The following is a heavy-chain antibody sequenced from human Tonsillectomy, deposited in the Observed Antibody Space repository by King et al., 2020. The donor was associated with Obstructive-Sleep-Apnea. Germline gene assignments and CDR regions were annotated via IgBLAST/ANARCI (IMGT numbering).Heavy chain of an antibody. V-gene: IGHV3-9*01. J-gene: IGHJ6*02. CDR3: ARDNHGLDV. CDR1: GFTFDDYA. CDR2: ISWNSYSI. Sequence: VQLVESGGGLVQPGRSLRLSCAASGFTFDDYAMHWVRQAPGKGLDWVSGISWNSYSIDYADSVKGRFTISRDNAKNSLYLQMNSLRAEETASYYCARDNHGLDVWGQGTTVTVSS.